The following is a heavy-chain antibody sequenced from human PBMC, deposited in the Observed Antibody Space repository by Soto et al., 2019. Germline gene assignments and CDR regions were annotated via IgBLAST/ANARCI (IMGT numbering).Heavy chain of an antibody. D-gene: IGHD5-12*01. J-gene: IGHJ6*02. Sequence: QVQLVESGGGVVQPGRSLRLSCAASGFTFSSYAMHWVRQAPGKGLEWVAVISYDGSNKYYADSVKGRFTISRDNSKNXXFLQMSSLGAEDTAVYYCARDYYRFNSGYGFSMDVWGQGTTVTVSS. CDR3: ARDYYRFNSGYGFSMDV. CDR2: ISYDGSNK. CDR1: GFTFSSYA. V-gene: IGHV3-30-3*01.